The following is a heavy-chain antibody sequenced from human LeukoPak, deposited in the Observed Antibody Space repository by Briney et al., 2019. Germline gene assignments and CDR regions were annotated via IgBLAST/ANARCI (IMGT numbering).Heavy chain of an antibody. V-gene: IGHV4-39*01. CDR3: ARTRPQQWPDY. CDR2: VYYSGST. Sequence: KSSETLSLTCTVSGGSISTTNYYWGWIRQSPGKGLEWFGCVYYSGSTYYNPSLKSRVTISVDTSKNQFSLKLSSVTAADTAVYYCARTRPQQWPDYWGQGTLVTVSS. CDR1: GGSISTTNYY. D-gene: IGHD6-19*01. J-gene: IGHJ4*02.